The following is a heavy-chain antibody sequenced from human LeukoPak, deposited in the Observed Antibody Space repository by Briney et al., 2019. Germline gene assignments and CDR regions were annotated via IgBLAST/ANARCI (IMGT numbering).Heavy chain of an antibody. Sequence: PSETLSLTCTVSGGSISSSSYYWGWLRQPPGKGLEWIGSIYYSGSTYYNPSLKSRVTISVDTSKNQFSLKLSSVTAADTAVYYCAPGEYQLLWRFDYWGQGTLVTVSS. CDR3: APGEYQLLWRFDY. J-gene: IGHJ4*02. CDR2: IYYSGST. D-gene: IGHD2-2*01. CDR1: GGSISSSSYY. V-gene: IGHV4-39*01.